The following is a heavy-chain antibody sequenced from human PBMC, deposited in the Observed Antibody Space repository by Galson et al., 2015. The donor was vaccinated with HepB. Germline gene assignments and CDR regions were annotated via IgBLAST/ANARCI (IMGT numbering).Heavy chain of an antibody. CDR3: AIAPYYYDSSGYPIDY. CDR2: ISGSGGST. J-gene: IGHJ4*02. V-gene: IGHV3-23*01. D-gene: IGHD3-22*01. CDR1: GFTFSSYA. Sequence: SLRLSCAASGFTFSSYAMSWVRQAPGKGLEWVSAISGSGGSTYYADSVKGRFTISRDNSKNTLYLQMNSLRAEDTAVYYCAIAPYYYDSSGYPIDYWGQGTLVTVSS.